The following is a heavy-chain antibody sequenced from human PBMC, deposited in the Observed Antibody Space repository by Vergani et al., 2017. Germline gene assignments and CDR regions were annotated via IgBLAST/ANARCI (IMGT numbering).Heavy chain of an antibody. CDR2: IYPGDSEA. CDR3: ASGGHGSENGGALQL. V-gene: IGHV5-51*01. D-gene: IGHD3-10*01. CDR1: GYIFSNFW. J-gene: IGHJ3*01. Sequence: EVQLVESGGGLVKPGESLKISCQAFGYIFSNFWIGWVRHRPGRGLEWMGIIYPGDSEAKSNPTFRGQVIFSVYTSVNTAYLQRRSLQATDTATYFCASGGHGSENGGALQLWGQGTNITVSS.